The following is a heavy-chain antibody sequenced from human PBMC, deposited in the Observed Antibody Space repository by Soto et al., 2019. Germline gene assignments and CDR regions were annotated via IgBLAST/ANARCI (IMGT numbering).Heavy chain of an antibody. CDR2: ISGSGGST. V-gene: IGHV3-23*01. Sequence: GGSKILSCAASGFPFSNYSVTWVRQAPGKGLEWVSTISGSGGSTYYADSVKGRFTISRDNSKNTLYLQMNSLRAEDTAVYYCAKDQGSSWYEIDYWGQGTLVTVSS. D-gene: IGHD6-13*01. CDR3: AKDQGSSWYEIDY. J-gene: IGHJ4*02. CDR1: GFPFSNYS.